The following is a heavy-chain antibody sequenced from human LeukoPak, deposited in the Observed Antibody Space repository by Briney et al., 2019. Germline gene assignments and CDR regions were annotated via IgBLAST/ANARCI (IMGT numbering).Heavy chain of an antibody. CDR3: AVCPLPNYDSSGYYYY. Sequence: SVKVSCKASGDTFSSYAISCVRHARGQGLEWRGGIIPIFGPANYAQRFQGRVTITTDEATSTAYMELSSLRSEDTAVYYCAVCPLPNYDSSGYYYYWGQGTLVTVSS. D-gene: IGHD3-22*01. CDR1: GDTFSSYA. V-gene: IGHV1-69*05. CDR2: IIPIFGPA. J-gene: IGHJ4*02.